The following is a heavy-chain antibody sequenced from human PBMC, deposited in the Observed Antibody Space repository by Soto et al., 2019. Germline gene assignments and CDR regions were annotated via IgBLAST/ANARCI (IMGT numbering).Heavy chain of an antibody. CDR1: GYAFTSYG. Sequence: ASLKVACKAAGYAFTSYGISWLRQAPGQGLEWMGWISAYNGNTNYAQKLQGRVTMTTDTSTSTAYMELRSLRSDDTAVYYCARVRVTIFGVVINYNNWFDPWGQGTLVTVSS. J-gene: IGHJ5*02. V-gene: IGHV1-18*01. CDR3: ARVRVTIFGVVINYNNWFDP. CDR2: ISAYNGNT. D-gene: IGHD3-3*01.